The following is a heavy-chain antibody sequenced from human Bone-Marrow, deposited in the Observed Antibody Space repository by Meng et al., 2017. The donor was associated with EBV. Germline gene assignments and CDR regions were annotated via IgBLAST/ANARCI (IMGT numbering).Heavy chain of an antibody. Sequence: ARRGELGDEVKKPGSPVKVSCKASGGTFSSYAISWVRQAPGQGLEWMGGIIPIFGTANYAQKFQGRVTITADESTSTAYMELSSLRSEDTAVYYYARRGYGSGSYYLNWFDPWGQGTLVTVSS. J-gene: IGHJ5*02. CDR2: IIPIFGTA. CDR1: GGTFSSYA. D-gene: IGHD3-10*01. V-gene: IGHV1-69*01. CDR3: ARRGYGSGSYYLNWFDP.